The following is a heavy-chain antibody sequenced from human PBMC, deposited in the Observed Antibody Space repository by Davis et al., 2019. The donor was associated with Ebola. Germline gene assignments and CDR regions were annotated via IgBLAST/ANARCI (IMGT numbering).Heavy chain of an antibody. V-gene: IGHV4-34*01. CDR3: KGDTYYYYDLDV. CDR1: GGSFSGYY. CDR2: INHSGST. J-gene: IGHJ6*02. D-gene: IGHD2-21*01. Sequence: SETLSLTCAVYGGSFSGYYWSWIRQPPGKGLEWIGEINHSGSTNYNPSLKSRATISVDTSKNQFSLKLSSVTAADTAVYYCKGDTYYYYDLDVWGQGTTVTVSS.